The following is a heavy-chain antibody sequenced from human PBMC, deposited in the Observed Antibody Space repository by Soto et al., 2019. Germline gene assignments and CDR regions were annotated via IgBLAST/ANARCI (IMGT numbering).Heavy chain of an antibody. CDR3: GGGSSSAAYYYYYLDV. V-gene: IGHV3-30*03. CDR1: GFTFSSYG. CDR2: ISYDGSNK. Sequence: WGSLRLSCAASGFTFSSYGMHWVRQAPGKGLEWVAVISYDGSNKYYADSVKGRFTISRDNSKNTLYLQMNSLRAEDTAVYYCGGGSSSAAYYYYYLDVWGKGTTVTVSS. J-gene: IGHJ6*03. D-gene: IGHD6-25*01.